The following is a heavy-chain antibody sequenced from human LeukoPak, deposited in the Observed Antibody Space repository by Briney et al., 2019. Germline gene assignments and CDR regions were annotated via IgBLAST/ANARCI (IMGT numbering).Heavy chain of an antibody. J-gene: IGHJ6*04. V-gene: IGHV3-48*03. CDR1: GFTFSSYE. CDR2: ISSSGSAI. D-gene: IGHD3-10*02. CDR3: AELGITMIGGV. Sequence: GGSLRLSCAASGFTFSSYEMNWVRQAPGKGLEWVSYISSSGSAIYSADSAKGRFTNSRDNAKNSLYLQMNSLRAEDTAVYYCAELGITMIGGVWGKGTTVTISS.